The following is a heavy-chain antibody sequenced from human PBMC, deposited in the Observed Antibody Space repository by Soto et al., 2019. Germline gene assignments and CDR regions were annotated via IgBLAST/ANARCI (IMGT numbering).Heavy chain of an antibody. V-gene: IGHV1-18*01. Sequence: GASVKVSCKASGYTFTSYGISWVRQAPGQGLEWMGWISAYNGNTNYAQKLQGRVTMTTDTSASTAYMELGSLRSDDTAVYYCARDLRYSPHYYMDVWGKGTTVTVSS. CDR1: GYTFTSYG. CDR3: ARDLRYSPHYYMDV. D-gene: IGHD1-1*01. CDR2: ISAYNGNT. J-gene: IGHJ6*03.